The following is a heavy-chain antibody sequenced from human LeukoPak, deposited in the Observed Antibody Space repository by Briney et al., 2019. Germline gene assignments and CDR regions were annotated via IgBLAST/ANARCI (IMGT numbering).Heavy chain of an antibody. D-gene: IGHD2-15*01. Sequence: GASVKVSCKASGYTFTSYGIIWVRQAPGQGLEWMGWISAYNGNTNYAQKLQGRVTMTTDTSTSTACMELRSLRSDDTAVYYCARDSGIVVVVAAVDYWGQGTLVTVSS. V-gene: IGHV1-18*01. CDR1: GYTFTSYG. J-gene: IGHJ4*02. CDR3: ARDSGIVVVVAAVDY. CDR2: ISAYNGNT.